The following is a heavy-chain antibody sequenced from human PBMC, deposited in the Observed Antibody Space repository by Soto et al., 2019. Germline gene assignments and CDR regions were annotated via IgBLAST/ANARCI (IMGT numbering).Heavy chain of an antibody. D-gene: IGHD6-6*01. CDR3: ARERAIAAPEDY. CDR1: GYTFTSYG. J-gene: IGHJ4*02. V-gene: IGHV1-18*01. CDR2: ISAYNGNT. Sequence: ASVKVSCKASGYTFTSYGISWVRQAPGQGREWMGWISAYNGNTNYAQKLQGRVTMTTDTSTSTAYMELRSLRSDDTAVYYCARERAIAAPEDYWGQGXLVTVSS.